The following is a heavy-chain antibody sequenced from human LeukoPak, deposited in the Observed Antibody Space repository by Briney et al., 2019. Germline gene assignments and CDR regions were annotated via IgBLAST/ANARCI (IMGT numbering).Heavy chain of an antibody. J-gene: IGHJ6*02. CDR1: GYSFTSYW. Sequence: GESLKISCKGSGYSFTSYWIGWVRQMPGKGLEWMGIIYPGDSDTRYSPSFQGQVTISADKSISTAYLQRSSLKASDTAMYYCARRDSSGWYGMDVWGQGTTVTVSS. D-gene: IGHD6-19*01. CDR3: ARRDSSGWYGMDV. CDR2: IYPGDSDT. V-gene: IGHV5-51*01.